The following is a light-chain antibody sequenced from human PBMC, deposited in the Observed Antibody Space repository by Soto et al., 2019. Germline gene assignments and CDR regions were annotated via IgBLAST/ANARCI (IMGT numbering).Light chain of an antibody. CDR2: GVS. CDR1: QSASSNY. CDR3: QQYGSSPVT. Sequence: EIVLTQSPATLSLSPGERATLSCRASQSASSNYLAWYQQKTGQAPSLLIYGVSSMATGIPDRFSGSGSGTDFTLTISRLEPEDFAVYYCQQYGSSPVTFGPGTKVEIK. V-gene: IGKV3-20*01. J-gene: IGKJ3*01.